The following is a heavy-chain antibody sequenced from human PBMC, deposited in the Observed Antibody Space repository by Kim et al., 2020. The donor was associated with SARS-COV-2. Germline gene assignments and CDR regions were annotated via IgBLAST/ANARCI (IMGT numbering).Heavy chain of an antibody. Sequence: SVKVSCKASGGTFSSYAISWVRQAPGQGLEWMGGIIPIFGTANYAQKFQGRVTITADESTSTAYMELSSLRSEDTAVYYCARDGNLGYCSGGSCYYYGMDVWGQGNTVTVS. D-gene: IGHD2-15*01. CDR3: ARDGNLGYCSGGSCYYYGMDV. CDR2: IIPIFGTA. J-gene: IGHJ6*02. CDR1: GGTFSSYA. V-gene: IGHV1-69*13.